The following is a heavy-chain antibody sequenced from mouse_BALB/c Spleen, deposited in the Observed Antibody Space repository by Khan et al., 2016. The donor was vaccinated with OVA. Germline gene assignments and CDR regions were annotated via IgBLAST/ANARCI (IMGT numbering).Heavy chain of an antibody. Sequence: VQLQQSGAELVKPGASVKLSCTASGFNIKDTYMHWVKQRPEEGLEWIGKIDPANGNTKYDPKFQGKATITADTSSNTAYLQGSSLTAEDTAVYYCARTYDGTMDYGGQGTSVTVAS. D-gene: IGHD2-14*01. J-gene: IGHJ4*01. CDR1: GFNIKDTY. CDR2: IDPANGNT. V-gene: IGHV14-3*02. CDR3: ARTYDGTMDY.